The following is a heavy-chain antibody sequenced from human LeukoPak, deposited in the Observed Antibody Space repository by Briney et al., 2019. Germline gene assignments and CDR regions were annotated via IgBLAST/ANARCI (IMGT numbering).Heavy chain of an antibody. D-gene: IGHD6-19*01. Sequence: SETLSLTCAVSGGSISSSNWWSWVRQPPGKGLEWIGEIYHSGSTNYNPSLKSRVTISVDKSKNQFSLKLSSVTAADTAVYYCARVAYSSGWYCDYWGQGTLVTVSS. CDR3: ARVAYSSGWYCDY. J-gene: IGHJ4*02. CDR2: IYHSGST. CDR1: GGSISSSNW. V-gene: IGHV4-4*02.